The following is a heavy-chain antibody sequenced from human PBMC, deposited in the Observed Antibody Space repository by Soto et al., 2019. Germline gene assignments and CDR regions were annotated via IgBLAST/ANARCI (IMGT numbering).Heavy chain of an antibody. CDR3: ARDPVDTAMVC. CDR1: GGSFSGYY. CDR2: INHSGST. Sequence: PSETLSLTCAVYGGSFSGYYLSWIRQPPGKGLEWIGEINHSGSTNYNPSLKSRVTISVDTSKNQFSLKLSSVTAADTAVYYCARDPVDTAMVCWGQGTLVTVSS. J-gene: IGHJ4*02. V-gene: IGHV4-34*01. D-gene: IGHD5-18*01.